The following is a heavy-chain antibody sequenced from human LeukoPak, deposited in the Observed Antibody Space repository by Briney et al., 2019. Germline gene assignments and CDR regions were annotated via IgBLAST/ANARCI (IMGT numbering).Heavy chain of an antibody. D-gene: IGHD2-2*02. V-gene: IGHV4-34*01. J-gene: IGHJ6*03. Sequence: SETLSLTCAVYGGSFSGYYWSWIRQPPGKGLEWIGEINHSGSTNYNPSLKSRVTISVDTSKNQFSLELSSVTAADTAVYYCARGYCSSTSCYTNYMDVWGKGTTVTVSS. CDR2: INHSGST. CDR1: GGSFSGYY. CDR3: ARGYCSSTSCYTNYMDV.